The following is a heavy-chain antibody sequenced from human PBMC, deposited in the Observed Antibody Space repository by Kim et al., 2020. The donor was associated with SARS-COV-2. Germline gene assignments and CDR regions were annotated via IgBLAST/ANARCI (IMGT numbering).Heavy chain of an antibody. CDR1: GGSISSGGYY. Sequence: SETLSLTCTVSGGSISSGGYYWSWIRQHPGKGLEWIGYIYYSGSTYYNPSLKSRVTISVDTSKTQFPLKLSSVTAADTAVYYCARAPIVVVITHFDYWGQGTLVTVSS. V-gene: IGHV4-31*03. J-gene: IGHJ4*02. D-gene: IGHD3-22*01. CDR3: ARAPIVVVITHFDY. CDR2: IYYSGST.